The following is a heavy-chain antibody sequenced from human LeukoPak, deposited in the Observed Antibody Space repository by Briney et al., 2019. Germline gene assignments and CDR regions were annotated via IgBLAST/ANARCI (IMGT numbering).Heavy chain of an antibody. J-gene: IGHJ2*01. D-gene: IGHD5-24*01. Sequence: GGSLRLSCAASGFTFTTYGMHWVRQAPGKGLEWVAVISYDGSNKYYADSVKGRFTISRDNSKNTLYLQMNSLRAEDTAVYYCARDGEMARGFDLWGRGTLVTVSS. V-gene: IGHV3-30*03. CDR1: GFTFTTYG. CDR3: ARDGEMARGFDL. CDR2: ISYDGSNK.